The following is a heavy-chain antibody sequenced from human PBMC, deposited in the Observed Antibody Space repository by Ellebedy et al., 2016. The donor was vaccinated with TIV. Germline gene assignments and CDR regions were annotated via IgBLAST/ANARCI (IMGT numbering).Heavy chain of an antibody. V-gene: IGHV4-34*01. CDR1: GGSFSGYY. D-gene: IGHD3-10*01. CDR2: INHSGST. J-gene: IGHJ6*03. Sequence: SETLSLTXAVYGGSFSGYYWSWIRQPPGKGLEWIGEINHSGSTNYNPSLKSRVTISVDTSKNQFSLKLSSVTAADTAVYYCARGAFPTFGYYYMDVWGKGTTVTVSS. CDR3: ARGAFPTFGYYYMDV.